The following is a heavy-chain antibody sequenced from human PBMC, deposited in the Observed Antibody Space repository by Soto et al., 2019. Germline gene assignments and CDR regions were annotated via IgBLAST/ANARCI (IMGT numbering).Heavy chain of an antibody. CDR1: GFSLTTSGVG. J-gene: IGHJ4*02. D-gene: IGHD3-3*01. CDR3: AHRVLRTVFGLVTTTAIYFDF. V-gene: IGHV2-5*02. CDR2: IYWDEDK. Sequence: QITLNESGPTQVKPRQTLTLTCTFSGFSLTTSGVGVGWIRQSPGKAPEWLALIYWDEDKRYSTSLKSRLTITKDTSKNQVVLTMADLDPADTATYYCAHRVLRTVFGLVTTTAIYFDFWGQGTPVAVSS.